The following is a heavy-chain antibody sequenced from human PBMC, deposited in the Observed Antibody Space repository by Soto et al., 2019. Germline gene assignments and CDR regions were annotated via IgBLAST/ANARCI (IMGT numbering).Heavy chain of an antibody. CDR3: ARDGSTLVPGVIANWVDP. J-gene: IGHJ5*02. V-gene: IGHV4-4*02. Sequence: SEILSLTCAVSGGSISSSNWWSWVRQPPGKGLEWIGEIYHSGSTNYNPSLKSRVTISVDKSKNQFSLKLSSVTAADTAVYYCARDGSTLVPGVIANWVDPWGQGNLV. D-gene: IGHD3-10*01. CDR2: IYHSGST. CDR1: GGSISSSNW.